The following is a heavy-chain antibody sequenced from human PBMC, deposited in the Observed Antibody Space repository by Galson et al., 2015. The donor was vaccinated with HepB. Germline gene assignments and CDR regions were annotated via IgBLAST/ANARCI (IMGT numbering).Heavy chain of an antibody. CDR3: AGVSGGIAVVATSYFAL. J-gene: IGHJ2*01. CDR2: ISSSGSAM. CDR1: GFTFNDYY. D-gene: IGHD6-19*01. Sequence: SLRLSCAASGFTFNDYYMSWIRQAPGKGLEWLSYISSSGSAMYYADSVRGRFTISRDNARNSLYLQMTSLRAEDTAVYYCAGVSGGIAVVATSYFALWAVAPWSLSPQ. V-gene: IGHV3-11*01.